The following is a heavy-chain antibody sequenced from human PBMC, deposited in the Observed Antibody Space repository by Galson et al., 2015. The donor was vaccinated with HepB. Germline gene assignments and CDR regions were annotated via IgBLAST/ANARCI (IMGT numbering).Heavy chain of an antibody. CDR2: ISSSSSTI. J-gene: IGHJ4*02. CDR3: ARDEGYCSGGSCYLGLDY. CDR1: GFTFSSYS. D-gene: IGHD2-15*01. V-gene: IGHV3-48*04. Sequence: SLRLSCAASGFTFSSYSMNWVRQAPGKGLEWVSYISSSSSTIYYADSVKGRFTISRDNAKNSLYLQMNSLRAEDTAVYYCARDEGYCSGGSCYLGLDYWGQGTLVTVSS.